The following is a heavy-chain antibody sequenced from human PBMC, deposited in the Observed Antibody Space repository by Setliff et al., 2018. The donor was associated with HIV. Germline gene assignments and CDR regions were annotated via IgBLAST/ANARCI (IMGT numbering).Heavy chain of an antibody. V-gene: IGHV2-5*02. D-gene: IGHD5-12*01. CDR1: GFSLTTSGVG. J-gene: IGHJ3*02. CDR2: IYWDDDR. Sequence: SGPTLVNPTQTLTLTCTFSGFSLTTSGVGVGWIRQPPGMALEWLALIYWDDDRRYNPSLKSRLTITKDTSKNQVILTMTNMDPLEAGTYYCAHRLATMIEGDAFDIWGQGTMVTVSS. CDR3: AHRLATMIEGDAFDI.